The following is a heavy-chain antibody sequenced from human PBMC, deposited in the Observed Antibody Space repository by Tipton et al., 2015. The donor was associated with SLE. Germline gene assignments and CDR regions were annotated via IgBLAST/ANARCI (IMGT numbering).Heavy chain of an antibody. J-gene: IGHJ4*02. CDR3: VLKEYDSFSVDS. CDR1: GFSLSTSEVG. V-gene: IGHV2-5*04. D-gene: IGHD3-3*01. Sequence: LVKPTETLTLTCTISGFSLSTSEVGVGWIRQPPGKALEWLTLIYWNDDKRYSPSLKSRLTITKDTSKNQVVLTMTNMDPVDTGTYYCVLKEYDSFSVDSWGQGTLVTVSS. CDR2: IYWNDDK.